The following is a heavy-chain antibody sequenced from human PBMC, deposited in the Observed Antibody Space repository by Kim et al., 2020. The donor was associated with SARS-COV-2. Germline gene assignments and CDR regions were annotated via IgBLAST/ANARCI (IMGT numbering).Heavy chain of an antibody. CDR3: ARDRGLKAAAGLMGY. J-gene: IGHJ4*02. V-gene: IGHV1-46*01. Sequence: QKVQGRVPMTRDTSTSTVYMELSSLRSEDTAVYYCARDRGLKAAAGLMGYWGQGTLVTVSS. D-gene: IGHD6-13*01.